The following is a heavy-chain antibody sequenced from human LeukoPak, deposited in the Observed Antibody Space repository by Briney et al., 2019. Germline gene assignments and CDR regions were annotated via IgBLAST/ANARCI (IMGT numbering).Heavy chain of an antibody. V-gene: IGHV4-34*01. Sequence: SETLSLTCAVYGGSFSGYYWSWIRQPPGKGLEWIGETNHSGSTNYNPSLKSRVTISVDTSKNQFSLKLSSVTAADTAVYYCAREYSSSSVWFDPWGQGTLVTVSS. D-gene: IGHD6-6*01. CDR3: AREYSSSSVWFDP. CDR2: TNHSGST. CDR1: GGSFSGYY. J-gene: IGHJ5*02.